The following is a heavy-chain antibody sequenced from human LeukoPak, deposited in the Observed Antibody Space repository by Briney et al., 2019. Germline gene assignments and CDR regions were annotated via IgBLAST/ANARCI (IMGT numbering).Heavy chain of an antibody. V-gene: IGHV4-31*03. CDR2: IYYSGST. J-gene: IGHJ4*02. CDR1: GGSISSGGYY. Sequence: PSETLSLTCTVSGGSISSGGYYWSWIRQHPGKGLEWIGYIYYSGSTYYSPSLKSRVTISVDTSKNQFSLKLSSVTAADTAVYYCARRRRTTPIDYWGQGTLVTVSS. CDR3: ARRRRTTPIDY. D-gene: IGHD4-17*01.